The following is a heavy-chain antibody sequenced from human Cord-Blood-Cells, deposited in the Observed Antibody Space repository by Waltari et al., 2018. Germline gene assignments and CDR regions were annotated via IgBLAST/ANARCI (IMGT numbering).Heavy chain of an antibody. J-gene: IGHJ5*02. V-gene: IGHV1-2*04. CDR2: SNPNSGGT. CDR3: ARGCSIAAAGDNWFDP. D-gene: IGHD6-13*01. Sequence: QVQLVQSGAEVKKPGASVKVSCKASGYTFTGYYMHWVRQAPGQGLEWMGWSNPNSGGTNYAQKFQGWVTMTRDTSISTAYMELSRLRSDDTAVYYCARGCSIAAAGDNWFDPWGQGTLVTVSS. CDR1: GYTFTGYY.